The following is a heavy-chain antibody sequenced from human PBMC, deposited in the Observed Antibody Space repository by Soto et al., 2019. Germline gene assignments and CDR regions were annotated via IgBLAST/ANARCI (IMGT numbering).Heavy chain of an antibody. CDR2: IRSKAYGGTT. J-gene: IGHJ6*03. D-gene: IGHD2-2*01. CDR3: TREGVVPAAGYYYYYMDV. Sequence: PGGSLRLSCTASGFTFGDYAMSWFRQAPGKGLEWVGFIRSKAYGGTTEYAASVKGRFTISRDDSKSIAYLQMNNLKTEDTAVYYCTREGVVPAAGYYYYYMDVWGKGTTVTVSS. V-gene: IGHV3-49*03. CDR1: GFTFGDYA.